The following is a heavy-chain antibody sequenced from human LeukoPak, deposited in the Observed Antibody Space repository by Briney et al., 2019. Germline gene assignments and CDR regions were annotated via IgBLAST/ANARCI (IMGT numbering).Heavy chain of an antibody. CDR3: ASRKSTYYYDSSGLAFDI. V-gene: IGHV4-34*01. CDR1: GGSFSGYY. J-gene: IGHJ3*02. D-gene: IGHD3-22*01. CDR2: INHSGST. Sequence: SETLSLTCAVYGGSFSGYYWSWIRQPPGKGLEWIGEINHSGSTNYNPSLKSRVTISVDTSKNQFSLKLSSVTAADTAVYYCASRKSTYYYDSSGLAFDIWGQGQWSPSLQ.